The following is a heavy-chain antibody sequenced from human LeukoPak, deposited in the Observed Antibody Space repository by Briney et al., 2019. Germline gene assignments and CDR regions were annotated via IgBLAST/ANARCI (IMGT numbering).Heavy chain of an antibody. CDR2: IYYGGST. D-gene: IGHD1-26*01. J-gene: IGHJ3*02. CDR3: ARPVGGLLIKGGAFDI. V-gene: IGHV4-39*01. Sequence: WIRQSPGKGLEWIGSIYYGGSTYYNPSLKSRVTISVDTSKNQFSLKLSSVTAADTAVYYCARPVGGLLIKGGAFDIWGQGTMVTVSS.